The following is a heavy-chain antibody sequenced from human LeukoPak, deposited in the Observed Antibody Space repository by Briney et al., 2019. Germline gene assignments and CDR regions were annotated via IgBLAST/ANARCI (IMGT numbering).Heavy chain of an antibody. CDR2: INPSGGGT. CDR1: GYTFNNYY. CDR3: ARQGAYSSAIGMGY. D-gene: IGHD6-19*01. Sequence: GASVKVSCKASGYTFNNYYMYWVRQAPGQGLEWMGMINPSGGGTSYAQKFQGRVTMTRDTSTRTVYMEVSSLKPEDTAVYHCARQGAYSSAIGMGYWGQGTLVTVSS. V-gene: IGHV1-46*02. J-gene: IGHJ4*02.